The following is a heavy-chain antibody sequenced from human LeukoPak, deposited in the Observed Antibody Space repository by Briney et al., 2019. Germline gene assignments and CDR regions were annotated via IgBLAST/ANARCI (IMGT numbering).Heavy chain of an antibody. CDR1: GGSFSGYY. V-gene: IGHV4-34*01. CDR2: INHSGST. Sequence: SETLSLTCAVYGGSFSGYYWSWIRQPPGKGLEWIGEINHSGSTNYNPSLKSRVTISVDTSKNQFSLKLSSVTAADTAVYYCAREKDYWGRGTLVTVSS. J-gene: IGHJ4*02. CDR3: AREKDY.